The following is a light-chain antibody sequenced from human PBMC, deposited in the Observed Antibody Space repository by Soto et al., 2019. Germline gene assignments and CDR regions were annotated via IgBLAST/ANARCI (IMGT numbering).Light chain of an antibody. J-gene: IGLJ1*01. Sequence: QSVLTQPPSASGTPGQMVTISCYGSSSNMGSNTVHWFQQFPGTAPRLLISTNDQRPSGVPDRFIGSNSGTSASLAISGLQFEDEADYYCAVWDDRLNGHVFGTGTKVTVL. CDR3: AVWDDRLNGHV. CDR1: SSNMGSNT. CDR2: TND. V-gene: IGLV1-44*01.